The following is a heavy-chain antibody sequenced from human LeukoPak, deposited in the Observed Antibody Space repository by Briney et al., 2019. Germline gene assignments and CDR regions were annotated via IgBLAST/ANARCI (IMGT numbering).Heavy chain of an antibody. CDR3: AREPYGDYVIDY. J-gene: IGHJ4*02. CDR2: ISYDGSNK. V-gene: IGHV3-30-3*01. D-gene: IGHD4-17*01. CDR1: GLTFSSYA. Sequence: GGSLRLSCAASGLTFSSYAMHWVRQAPGKGLEWVAVISYDGSNKYYADSVKGRFTISRDNSKNTLYLQMNSLRAEDTAVYYCAREPYGDYVIDYWGQGTLVTVSS.